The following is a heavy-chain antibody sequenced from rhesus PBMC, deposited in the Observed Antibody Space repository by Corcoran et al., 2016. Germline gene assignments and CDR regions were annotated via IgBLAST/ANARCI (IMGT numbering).Heavy chain of an antibody. Sequence: QVQLQESGPGLVKPSETLSLTCTVSGGSISNSYSWNWIRQPPRQGLGWMGRIYGSDGSTSYNPSLKSRVTISKDSSKNQFSLKLSSVTAADTAVYYCARDSTIAAGRGFDYWGQGVLVTVSS. CDR2: IYGSDGST. V-gene: IGHV4-92*01. CDR1: GGSISNSYS. CDR3: ARDSTIAAGRGFDY. D-gene: IGHD6-13*01. J-gene: IGHJ4*01.